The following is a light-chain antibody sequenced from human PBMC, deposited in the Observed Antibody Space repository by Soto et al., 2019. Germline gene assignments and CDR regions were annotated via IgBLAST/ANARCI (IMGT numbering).Light chain of an antibody. CDR1: QSVSSY. CDR2: DAS. Sequence: EIVLTQSPATLSLSPGEIATLSCIASQSVSSYLAWYQQKPGQAPRLLIYDASNRATGIPARFSGSGSGSEFTLTIDTLQSEDFAVYYCQQYHNWLPITFGQGTRLEI. J-gene: IGKJ5*01. CDR3: QQYHNWLPIT. V-gene: IGKV3-11*01.